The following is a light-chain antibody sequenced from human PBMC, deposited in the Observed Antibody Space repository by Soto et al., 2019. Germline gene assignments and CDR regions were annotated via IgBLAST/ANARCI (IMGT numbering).Light chain of an antibody. J-gene: IGKJ2*01. Sequence: EIVLTQSPATLSLSPGERATLSCRASQSVSSYLAWYQQKLGQAPRLLIYDASHRATGIPARFSGSGAGTDFTLTISSLEPEDFAVYYCQQRTNWPPKYTFGQGTKLEIK. CDR2: DAS. CDR1: QSVSSY. V-gene: IGKV3-11*01. CDR3: QQRTNWPPKYT.